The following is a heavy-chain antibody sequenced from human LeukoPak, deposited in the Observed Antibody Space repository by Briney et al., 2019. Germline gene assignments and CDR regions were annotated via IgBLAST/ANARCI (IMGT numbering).Heavy chain of an antibody. CDR3: AREGGGGGYYSDSYGHPHFDC. Sequence: GGSLRLSCAASGFTFSNYWMTWVRQAPGKGLEWVANMKPDGSEEYYVDSVRGRFTVSRDNARNSLYLQMDSLRAEDTAVYYCAREGGGGGYYSDSYGHPHFDCWGPGTLVTDSS. CDR1: GFTFSNYW. CDR2: MKPDGSEE. D-gene: IGHD3-22*01. V-gene: IGHV3-7*01. J-gene: IGHJ4*02.